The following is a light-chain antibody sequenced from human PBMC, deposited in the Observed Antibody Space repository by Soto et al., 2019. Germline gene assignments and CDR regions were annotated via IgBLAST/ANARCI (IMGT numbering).Light chain of an antibody. CDR3: QQYYSYSVT. CDR1: QGISSY. V-gene: IGKV1-8*01. J-gene: IGKJ3*01. Sequence: AIRMTQSPSSLSASTGDRVTITCRASQGISSYLAWYQQKPGKAPKLLIYAASTLQSGVPSRFSGSGRAGTDFTLTISSLQSEDFATYYCQQYYSYSVTFGPGTKVDIK. CDR2: AAS.